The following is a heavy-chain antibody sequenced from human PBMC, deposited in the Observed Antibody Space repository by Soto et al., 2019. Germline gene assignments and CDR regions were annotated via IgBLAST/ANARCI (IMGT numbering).Heavy chain of an antibody. Sequence: GGSLRLSCAASGFTFSSYIMNWVRQAPGKGLEWVSSISGSSTYIYYTDSVKGRFTISRDNAKNSLYLQVSSLRAEDTAVYYCARGPGYCSGRPFDSWGQGTLVTVSS. J-gene: IGHJ4*02. CDR1: GFTFSSYI. D-gene: IGHD2-15*01. CDR3: ARGPGYCSGRPFDS. CDR2: ISGSSTYI. V-gene: IGHV3-21*01.